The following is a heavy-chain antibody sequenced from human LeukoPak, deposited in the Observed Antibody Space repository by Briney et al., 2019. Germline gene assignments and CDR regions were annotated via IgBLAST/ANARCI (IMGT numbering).Heavy chain of an antibody. D-gene: IGHD3-10*01. J-gene: IGHJ6*02. CDR2: ISGSGGST. CDR1: GFTFSSYA. CDR3: ATLIRGMGRGVNFLDPYYYYSMDV. V-gene: IGHV3-23*01. Sequence: GGSLRLSCAASGFTFSSYAMSWVRQAPGKGLEWVSAISGSGGSTYYADSVKGRFTISRDNSKNTLYLQMNSLRAEDTAVYYCATLIRGMGRGVNFLDPYYYYSMDVWGQGTTVTVSS.